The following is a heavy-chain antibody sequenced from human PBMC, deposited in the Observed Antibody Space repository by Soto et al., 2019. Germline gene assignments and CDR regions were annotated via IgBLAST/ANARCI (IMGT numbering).Heavy chain of an antibody. CDR2: IYTSGST. J-gene: IGHJ6*02. Sequence: PSETLSLTCTVSGGSISSYYWSWIRQPAGKGLEWIGRIYTSGSTNYNPSLKSRVTMSVDTSKNQFSLKLSSVTAADTAVYYCARVPMTTVTKRSNYYYYGMDVWGQGTTVTVSS. V-gene: IGHV4-4*07. CDR3: ARVPMTTVTKRSNYYYYGMDV. D-gene: IGHD4-4*01. CDR1: GGSISSYY.